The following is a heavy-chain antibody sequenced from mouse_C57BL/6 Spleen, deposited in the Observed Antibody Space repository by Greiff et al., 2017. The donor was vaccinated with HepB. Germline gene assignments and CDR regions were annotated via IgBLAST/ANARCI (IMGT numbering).Heavy chain of an antibody. CDR2: INPGSGGT. CDR1: GYAFTNYL. D-gene: IGHD1-1*01. J-gene: IGHJ4*01. CDR3: ARPYYGSSHYAMDY. V-gene: IGHV1-54*01. Sequence: QVQLQQSGAELVRPGTSVKVSCKASGYAFTNYLIEWVKQRPGQGLEWIGVINPGSGGTNYNEKFKSKATLTVDKPSSTAYMQLSSLTSEDSAVYYCARPYYGSSHYAMDYWGQGTSVTVSS.